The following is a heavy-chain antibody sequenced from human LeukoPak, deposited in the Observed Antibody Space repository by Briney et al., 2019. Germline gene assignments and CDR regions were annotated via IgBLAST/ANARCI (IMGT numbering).Heavy chain of an antibody. V-gene: IGHV3-48*03. CDR1: GFTFSSYE. CDR3: ARREDYSSSWYFGY. CDR2: ISSSGSTI. D-gene: IGHD6-13*01. Sequence: GGSLRLSCAASGFTFSSYEMNWVRQAPGKGLEWVSYISSSGSTIYYADSVKGRFTISRDNAKNSLYLQMNSLRAEDTVVYYCARREDYSSSWYFGYWGQGTLVTVSS. J-gene: IGHJ4*02.